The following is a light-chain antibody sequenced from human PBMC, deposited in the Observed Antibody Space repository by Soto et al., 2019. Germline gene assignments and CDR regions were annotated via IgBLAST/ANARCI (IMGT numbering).Light chain of an antibody. Sequence: QSVLTQPLSASASPGQRVTISCSGGSSNIGSNTVAWYQHLPGTAPPRLIFTAGQRPSGVPGRFSGSKSGTSASLAISGLQSEDEGDYFCAVWDDSLNGWVFGGGTQLTVL. V-gene: IGLV1-44*01. CDR1: SSNIGSNT. J-gene: IGLJ3*02. CDR2: TAG. CDR3: AVWDDSLNGWV.